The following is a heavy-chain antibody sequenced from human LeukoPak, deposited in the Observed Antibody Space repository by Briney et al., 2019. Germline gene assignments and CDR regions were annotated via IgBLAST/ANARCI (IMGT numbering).Heavy chain of an antibody. CDR2: ISGDSSHI. D-gene: IGHD4-23*01. CDR1: GFTFSSYS. CDR3: ARDTYSRWQTDY. J-gene: IGHJ4*02. V-gene: IGHV3-21*01. Sequence: GGSLRLSCAASGFTFSSYSMNWVRQAPGKGLEWVSSISGDSSHIYYADSVKGRFPISRDNAENSLYLQMNGLRTEDTAIYYCARDTYSRWQTDYWGQGTLVTVSS.